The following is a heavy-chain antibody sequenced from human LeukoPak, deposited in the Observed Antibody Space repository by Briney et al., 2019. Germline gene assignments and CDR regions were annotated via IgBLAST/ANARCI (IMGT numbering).Heavy chain of an antibody. D-gene: IGHD6-13*01. CDR2: IYYSGST. Sequence: SETLSLTCTVSGGSISSSSYYWGWIRQPPGKGLEWIGSIYYSGSTYYNPSLKSRVTISVDTSKNQFSLKLSSVTAADTAVYYCARLIPPYSSPPSDFDYWGQGTLVTVSS. J-gene: IGHJ4*02. CDR1: GGSISSSSYY. V-gene: IGHV4-39*01. CDR3: ARLIPPYSSPPSDFDY.